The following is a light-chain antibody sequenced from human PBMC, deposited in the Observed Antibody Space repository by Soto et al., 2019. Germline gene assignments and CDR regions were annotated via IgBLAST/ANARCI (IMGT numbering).Light chain of an antibody. J-gene: IGKJ4*01. CDR2: DVS. CDR1: QHINNL. Sequence: DVQMTQAPSTLSASVGDRVTSTCRASQHINNLLAWYQQNHGKALKFLIYDVSTLERGVPSRFSGSGSGTEFTLTISSLQPEDFATYYCQQYDSYPLNFGGGTKGDIK. CDR3: QQYDSYPLN. V-gene: IGKV1-5*01.